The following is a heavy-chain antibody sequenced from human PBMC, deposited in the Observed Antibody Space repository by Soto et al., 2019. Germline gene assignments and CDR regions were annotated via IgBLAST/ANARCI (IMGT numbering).Heavy chain of an antibody. J-gene: IGHJ6*02. CDR2: ISAYNGNT. CDR3: ARDTPGSSANYYYYGMDV. CDR1: GYTFTSYG. V-gene: IGHV1-18*04. Sequence: GASVKVSCKASGYTFTSYGISWVRQAPGQGLEWMGWISAYNGNTNYAQKLQGRVTMTTDTSTSTAYMELRSLRSDDTAVYYCARDTPGSSANYYYYGMDVWGQGTTVTVSS. D-gene: IGHD3-10*01.